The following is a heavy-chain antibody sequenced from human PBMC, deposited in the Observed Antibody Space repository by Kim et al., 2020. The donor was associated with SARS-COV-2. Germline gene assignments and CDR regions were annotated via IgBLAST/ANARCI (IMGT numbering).Heavy chain of an antibody. D-gene: IGHD1-26*01. CDR2: IWYDGSNK. CDR3: ARDSPWELLECPLY. V-gene: IGHV3-33*01. CDR1: GFTFSSYG. Sequence: GGSLRLSCAASGFTFSSYGMHWVRQAPGKGLEWVAVIWYDGSNKYYADSVKGRFTISRDNSKNTLYLQMNSLRAEDTAVYYCARDSPWELLECPLYWGQGTLVTVSS. J-gene: IGHJ4*02.